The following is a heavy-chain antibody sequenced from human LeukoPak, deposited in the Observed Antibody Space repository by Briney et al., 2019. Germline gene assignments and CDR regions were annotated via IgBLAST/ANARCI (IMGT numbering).Heavy chain of an antibody. Sequence: SETLSLTCTVSGYSIRNGYYWGWIRQPPGKGLAWIGNIYHSGSTYYSPSLKSRVTISVETSKNQFSLELSSVTAADTAVYYCARLSSSWYQDWYFDLWGRGTLVTVSS. V-gene: IGHV4-38-2*02. D-gene: IGHD6-13*01. CDR1: GYSIRNGYY. J-gene: IGHJ2*01. CDR2: IYHSGST. CDR3: ARLSSSWYQDWYFDL.